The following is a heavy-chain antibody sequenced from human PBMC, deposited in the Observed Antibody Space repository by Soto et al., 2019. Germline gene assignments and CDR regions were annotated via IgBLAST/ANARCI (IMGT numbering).Heavy chain of an antibody. Sequence: RASVKVSCKASGYAFTSYAMHWVRQAPGQRLEWMGWINAGNGNTKYSQKFQGRVTITKDTSASTAYMELSSLRSEDTAVYYCARKAYSSSSGDYWGQGTMVTVYS. CDR1: GYAFTSYA. V-gene: IGHV1-3*01. D-gene: IGHD6-6*01. CDR2: INAGNGNT. CDR3: ARKAYSSSSGDY. J-gene: IGHJ4*02.